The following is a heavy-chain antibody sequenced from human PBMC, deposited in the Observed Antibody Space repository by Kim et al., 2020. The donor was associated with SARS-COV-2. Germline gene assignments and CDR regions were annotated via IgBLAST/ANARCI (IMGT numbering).Heavy chain of an antibody. CDR3: ARGISGIYYDSSGLDY. D-gene: IGHD3-22*01. J-gene: IGHJ4*02. Sequence: SLQSRVTISVDTAKNQFSLKLSSVTAADTAVYYCARGISGIYYDSSGLDYWGQGTLVTVSS. V-gene: IGHV4-31*02.